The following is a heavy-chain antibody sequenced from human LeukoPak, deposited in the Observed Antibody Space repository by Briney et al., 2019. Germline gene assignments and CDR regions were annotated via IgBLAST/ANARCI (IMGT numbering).Heavy chain of an antibody. CDR2: IIPIFCTA. D-gene: IGHD2-2*01. CDR1: GGTFSSYA. V-gene: IGHV1-69*13. CDR3: ARDPQRYCSSTSCPHDYYYYYGMDV. Sequence: SVKVSCKASGGTFSSYAISWVRQAPGQGLEWMGGIIPIFCTANYAQKFQGRVTITADESTSTAYMELSSLRSEDTAVYYCARDPQRYCSSTSCPHDYYYYYGMDVWGQGTTVTVSS. J-gene: IGHJ6*02.